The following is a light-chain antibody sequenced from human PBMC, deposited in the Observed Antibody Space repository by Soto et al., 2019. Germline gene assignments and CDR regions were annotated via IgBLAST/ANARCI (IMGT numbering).Light chain of an antibody. CDR3: AAWDDSLSGLV. CDR2: YNN. Sequence: QSVLTQPPSASGTPGQRVTISCSGSSSNIGSNYVYWYQQLPGTAPKLLIYYNNQRPSGVPDRFSGSKSGTSASLAISGLRSEDEADYYCAAWDDSLSGLVFGGGTQVTVL. CDR1: SSNIGSNY. V-gene: IGLV1-47*02. J-gene: IGLJ2*01.